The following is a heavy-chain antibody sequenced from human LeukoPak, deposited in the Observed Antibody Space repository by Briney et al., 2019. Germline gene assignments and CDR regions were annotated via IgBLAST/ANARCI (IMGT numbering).Heavy chain of an antibody. D-gene: IGHD3-10*01. CDR3: GRSAANYYGLWYLDY. CDR1: GFTFSSYG. J-gene: IGHJ4*02. V-gene: IGHV3-33*08. CDR2: IWCDGSNK. Sequence: PGRSLRLSCAASGFTFSSYGMHWVRQAPGKGLEGVAVIWCDGSNKYYADSVKGRFTISRDNSKNTLYLQMNSLRSEDTAVYYWGRSAANYYGLWYLDYWGQGTLVTVSS.